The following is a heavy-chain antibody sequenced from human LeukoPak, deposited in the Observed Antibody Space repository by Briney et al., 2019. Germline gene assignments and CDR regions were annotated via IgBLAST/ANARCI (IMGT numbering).Heavy chain of an antibody. Sequence: PSETLSLTCAVYGGSFSGYYWSWIRQPPGKGLGWIGEINHSGSTNYNPSLKSRVTISVDTSKNQFSLKLSSVTAADTAVYYCAREKRGSMVRGVITGRRNWFDPWGQGTLVTVSS. J-gene: IGHJ5*02. CDR3: AREKRGSMVRGVITGRRNWFDP. CDR1: GGSFSGYY. D-gene: IGHD3-10*01. V-gene: IGHV4-34*01. CDR2: INHSGST.